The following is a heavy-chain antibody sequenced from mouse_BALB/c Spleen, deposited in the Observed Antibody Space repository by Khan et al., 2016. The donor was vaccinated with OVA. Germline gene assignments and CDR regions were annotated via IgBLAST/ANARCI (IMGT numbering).Heavy chain of an antibody. J-gene: IGHJ3*01. D-gene: IGHD1-1*01. CDR2: ISSGSSTI. V-gene: IGHV5-17*02. CDR1: GFTFSSFG. CDR3: ARSDYYGVAY. Sequence: EVELVESGGGLVQPGGSRKLSCAASGFTFSSFGMHWVRQAPEKGLEWVAYISSGSSTIYYVDTLKGRFTISRDNPKNTLFLQMTSLRSEDTAMYYCARSDYYGVAYWGQGTLVTVSA.